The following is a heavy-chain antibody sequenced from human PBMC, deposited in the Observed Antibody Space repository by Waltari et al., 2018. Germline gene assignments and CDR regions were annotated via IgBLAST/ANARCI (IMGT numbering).Heavy chain of an antibody. CDR3: AKDSRFCSGGSCY. Sequence: EVQLLESGGGLVQPGGSLRLSCAASGFTFRSYAMSWVRQAPGKGLEWVSVIYSGGSTYYADAVKGRFTISRDNSKNTLYLQMNSLRAEDTAVYYCAKDSRFCSGGSCYWGQGTLVTVSS. V-gene: IGHV3-23*03. CDR1: GFTFRSYA. D-gene: IGHD2-15*01. CDR2: IYSGGST. J-gene: IGHJ4*02.